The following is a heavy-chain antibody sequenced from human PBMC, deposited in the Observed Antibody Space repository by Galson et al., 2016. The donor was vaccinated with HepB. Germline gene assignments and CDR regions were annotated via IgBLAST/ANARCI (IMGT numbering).Heavy chain of an antibody. D-gene: IGHD6-19*01. CDR1: GFTFSRFW. J-gene: IGHJ1*01. CDR3: ASYGDEAGWNFQH. V-gene: IGHV3-7*03. Sequence: SLRLSCAASGFTFSRFWMNWVRQAPGKGLEWVASIKEDGSKTSTVDSVKGRFTIARENVEKSLYLQMNSLRAEDTAAYYCASYGDEAGWNFQHWGQGTLVTVSS. CDR2: IKEDGSKT.